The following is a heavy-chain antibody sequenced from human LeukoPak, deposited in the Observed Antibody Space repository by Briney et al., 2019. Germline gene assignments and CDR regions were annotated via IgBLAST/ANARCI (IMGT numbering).Heavy chain of an antibody. Sequence: GASVKVSCKASGYTFTSYDINWVRQATGQGLEWMGWMNPNSGNTGYAQKFQGRVTMTRHTSISTAYMELSSLRSEDTAVYYCARGDGKQWPLDYWGQGTLVTVSS. D-gene: IGHD6-19*01. CDR1: GYTFTSYD. CDR2: MNPNSGNT. V-gene: IGHV1-8*01. CDR3: ARGDGKQWPLDY. J-gene: IGHJ4*02.